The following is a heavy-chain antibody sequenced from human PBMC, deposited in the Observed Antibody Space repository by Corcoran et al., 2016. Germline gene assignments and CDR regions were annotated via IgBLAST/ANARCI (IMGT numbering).Heavy chain of an antibody. J-gene: IGHJ4*02. CDR2: TYYRSKWYN. CDR3: ARGSESGGYYHFDY. Sequence: QVQLQQSGPGPVKHSQTLSLTCAISGDSVSSNSAAWNWIRQSPSRGLEWLGRTYYRSKWYNDYAVSVNSRITINPDTSKNQFSLQLNSVTPEDTAVYFCARGSESGGYYHFDYCGQGTLVTVSS. V-gene: IGHV6-1*01. CDR1: GDSVSSNSAA. D-gene: IGHD6-19*01.